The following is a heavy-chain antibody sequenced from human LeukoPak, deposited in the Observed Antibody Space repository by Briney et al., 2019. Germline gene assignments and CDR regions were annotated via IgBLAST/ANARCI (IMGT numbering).Heavy chain of an antibody. V-gene: IGHV3-23*01. D-gene: IGHD1-26*01. CDR1: GFTFSSYA. CDR2: ISGSGGST. J-gene: IGHJ4*02. Sequence: EGSLRLSCAASGFTFSSYAMSWVRQAPGKGLEWVSAISGSGGSTYYADSVKGRFTISRDNSKNTLYLQMNSLRAEDTAVYYCARDRAIVGATILNRWGQGTLVTVSS. CDR3: ARDRAIVGATILNR.